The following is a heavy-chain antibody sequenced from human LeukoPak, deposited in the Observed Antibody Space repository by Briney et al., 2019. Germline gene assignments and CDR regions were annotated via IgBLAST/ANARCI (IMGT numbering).Heavy chain of an antibody. CDR2: LLYVGSKK. Sequence: GRSLRPPCAAPGFTFSTYGMHWVGQAPGKGLGGVAVLLYVGSKKSYADPVKGPLTISRENSKKPLYLQVNSLRAGGTAVYYCAKWGDFDMLAGDHVPDYWGQGTLVTVSS. CDR3: AKWGDFDMLAGDHVPDY. D-gene: IGHD3-9*01. CDR1: GFTFSTYG. V-gene: IGHV3-30*18. J-gene: IGHJ4*02.